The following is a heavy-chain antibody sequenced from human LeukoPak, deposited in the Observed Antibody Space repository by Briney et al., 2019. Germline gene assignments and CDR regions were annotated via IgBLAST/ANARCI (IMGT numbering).Heavy chain of an antibody. D-gene: IGHD3-10*01. CDR3: ASSAGGYYGSGSYYNSPNDY. J-gene: IGHJ4*02. Sequence: ASVKVSCKASGYTFTSYGISWVRQAPGQGLEWMGWISAYNGNTNYAQKLQGRVTITTDTSTSTADMELRSLRSDDTAVYYCASSAGGYYGSGSYYNSPNDYWGQGTLVTVSS. V-gene: IGHV1-18*01. CDR1: GYTFTSYG. CDR2: ISAYNGNT.